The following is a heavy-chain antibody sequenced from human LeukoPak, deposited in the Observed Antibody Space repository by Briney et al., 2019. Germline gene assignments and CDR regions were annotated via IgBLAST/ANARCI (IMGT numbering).Heavy chain of an antibody. CDR3: TRGKLIVLVPAPI. J-gene: IGHJ3*02. V-gene: IGHV3-23*01. CDR2: ISKSGDST. D-gene: IGHD2-2*01. CDR1: GFTFSSYA. Sequence: GGSLRLTCAASGFTFSSYAMSWVRQAPGKGLERVSAISKSGDSTFYADSVKGRFTISRDNSKNTLYLQMNSLRVEDTAVYYCTRGKLIVLVPAPIWGQGTMVTVSS.